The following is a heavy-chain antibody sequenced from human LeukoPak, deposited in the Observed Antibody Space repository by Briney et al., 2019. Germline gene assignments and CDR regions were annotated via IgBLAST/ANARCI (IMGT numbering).Heavy chain of an antibody. V-gene: IGHV3-7*01. J-gene: IGHJ4*02. Sequence: GGSLRLSCAASGFTFSSYWMSWVRQAPGKGLEWVANIKQDGSEKYYVDSVKGRFTISRDNAKNSLYLQMNSLRAEDTAVYYCARGWAMVRGVGDYWGQGTLVTVSS. CDR2: IKQDGSEK. CDR3: ARGWAMVRGVGDY. D-gene: IGHD3-10*01. CDR1: GFTFSSYW.